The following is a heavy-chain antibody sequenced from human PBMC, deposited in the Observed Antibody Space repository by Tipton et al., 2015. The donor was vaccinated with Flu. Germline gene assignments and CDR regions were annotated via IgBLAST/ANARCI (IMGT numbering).Heavy chain of an antibody. V-gene: IGHV4-38-2*02. Sequence: TLSLTYDVSGDSIISNFYWAWIRQSPEKGLEWIASILHLGTTFSNLSLRSRVTISLDTSKNQFSLKLTSVTAADTAVYYCVRDQRNRDHSGVNWFDPWGQGTLVIVSS. D-gene: IGHD1-26*01. CDR2: ILHLGTT. CDR3: VRDQRNRDHSGVNWFDP. J-gene: IGHJ5*02. CDR1: GDSIISNFY.